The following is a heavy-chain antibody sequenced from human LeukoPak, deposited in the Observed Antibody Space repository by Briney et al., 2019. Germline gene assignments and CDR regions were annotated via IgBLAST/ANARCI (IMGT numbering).Heavy chain of an antibody. D-gene: IGHD6-19*01. CDR1: GGSISSSSYY. CDR3: ARDAGYSSGRDY. Sequence: SETLSLTCTVSGGSISSSSYYWGWIRQPPGKGLEWIGSIYYSGSTYYNPSFKSRVTISVDTSKNQFSLKLSSVTAADTAVYYCARDAGYSSGRDYWGQGTLVTVSS. CDR2: IYYSGST. V-gene: IGHV4-39*07. J-gene: IGHJ4*02.